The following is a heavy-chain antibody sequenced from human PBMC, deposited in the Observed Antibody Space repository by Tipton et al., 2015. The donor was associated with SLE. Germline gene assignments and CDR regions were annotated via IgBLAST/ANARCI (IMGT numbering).Heavy chain of an antibody. D-gene: IGHD4-17*01. CDR1: GFTFSSYA. Sequence: SLRLSCAASGFTFSSYAMSWVRQAPGKGLEWVSAISGSGGSTYYADSVKGRFTISRDNSNNTLYLQMNSLRAEDTAVYYCAKTTVTTDALDIWGQGTMVTVSS. CDR3: AKTTVTTDALDI. V-gene: IGHV3-23*01. CDR2: ISGSGGST. J-gene: IGHJ3*02.